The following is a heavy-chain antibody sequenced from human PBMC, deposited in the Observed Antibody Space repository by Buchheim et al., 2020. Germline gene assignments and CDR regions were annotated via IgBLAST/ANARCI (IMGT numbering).Heavy chain of an antibody. CDR2: MNPNSGNT. CDR3: ARGDIVLMVYAFIFDY. Sequence: QVQLVQSGAEVKKPGASVKVSCKASGYTFTSYDINWVRQATGQGLEWMGWMNPNSGNTGYAQKVQGRVTMTRNNSISTAYMELSSLRSEGTAVYYCARGDIVLMVYAFIFDYWGQGTL. CDR1: GYTFTSYD. J-gene: IGHJ4*02. D-gene: IGHD2-8*01. V-gene: IGHV1-8*02.